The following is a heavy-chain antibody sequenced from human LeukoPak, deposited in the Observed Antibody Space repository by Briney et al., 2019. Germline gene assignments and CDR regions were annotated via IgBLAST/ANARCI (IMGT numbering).Heavy chain of an antibody. CDR1: GFMFSNYW. D-gene: IGHD2-2*01. CDR2: IKHDGSEK. V-gene: IGHV3-7*04. Sequence: GGSLRLSCAASGFMFSNYWMTWVRQAPGKGLEWVANIKHDGSEKYYVDSVKGRFTISRGNAKNSLYLQMNSLRAEDTAVYYCARTLGYCSSINCFMTFDYWGQGTLVTVSS. CDR3: ARTLGYCSSINCFMTFDY. J-gene: IGHJ4*02.